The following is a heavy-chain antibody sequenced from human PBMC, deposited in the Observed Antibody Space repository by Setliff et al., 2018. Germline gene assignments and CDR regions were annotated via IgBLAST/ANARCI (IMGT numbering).Heavy chain of an antibody. Sequence: PSEALALTCTGSGVSIRSYYWSWIRQPPGTGLEWIGYIFYSGSSNYNPSLQSRVSISVDTSKNQLSLKLDSLTAADTAVYFCARLPRTVTHFDYWGQGTLVTVSS. CDR2: IFYSGSS. CDR3: ARLPRTVTHFDY. V-gene: IGHV4-59*01. CDR1: GVSIRSYY. D-gene: IGHD4-17*01. J-gene: IGHJ4*02.